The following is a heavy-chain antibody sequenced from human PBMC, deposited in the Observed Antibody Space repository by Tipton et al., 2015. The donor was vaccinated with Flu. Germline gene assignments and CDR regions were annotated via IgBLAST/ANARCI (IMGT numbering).Heavy chain of an antibody. CDR3: ARGLYCSGGRCSYYYGMDV. Sequence: SLRLSCAASGFTFSSYWMTWVRQAPGKGLEWVANIKEDGSEKYYVDSVKGRFTISRDNAKNSLYLQMNSLRAGDTAVYYCARGLYCSGGRCSYYYGMDVWGQGTTVTVSS. V-gene: IGHV3-7*01. CDR1: GFTFSSYW. D-gene: IGHD2-15*01. J-gene: IGHJ6*02. CDR2: IKEDGSEK.